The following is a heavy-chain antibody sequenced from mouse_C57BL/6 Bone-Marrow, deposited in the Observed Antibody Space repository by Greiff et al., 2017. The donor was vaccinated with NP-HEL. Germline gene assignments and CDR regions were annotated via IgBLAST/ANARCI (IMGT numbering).Heavy chain of an antibody. V-gene: IGHV3-6*01. D-gene: IGHD2-4*01. J-gene: IGHJ3*01. CDR2: ISYDGSN. CDR1: GYSITSGYY. Sequence: EVKLQESGPGLVKPSQSLSLTCSVTGYSITSGYYWNWIRQFPGNKLEWMGYISYDGSNNYNPSLKNRISITRDTSKNQFFLKLNSVTTEDTATDYCAREGFYDYGWFAYWGQGTLVTVSA. CDR3: AREGFYDYGWFAY.